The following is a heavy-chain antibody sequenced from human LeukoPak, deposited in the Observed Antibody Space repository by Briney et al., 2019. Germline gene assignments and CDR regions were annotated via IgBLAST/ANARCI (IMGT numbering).Heavy chain of an antibody. CDR3: ARDPNDSSGYFGFDFDY. D-gene: IGHD3-22*01. CDR2: IWYDGSNK. V-gene: IGHV3-33*01. Sequence: GSLRLSCAASGFTFSSYGMHWVRQAPGKGLEWVAVIWYDGSNKYYADSVKGRFTISRDNSKNTLYLQMNSLRAEDTAVYYCARDPNDSSGYFGFDFDYWGQGTLVTVSS. J-gene: IGHJ4*02. CDR1: GFTFSSYG.